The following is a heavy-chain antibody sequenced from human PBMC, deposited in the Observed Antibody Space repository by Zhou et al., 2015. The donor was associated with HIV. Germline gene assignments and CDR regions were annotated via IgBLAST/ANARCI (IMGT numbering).Heavy chain of an antibody. CDR3: ARDRGAARPDWRYFDL. CDR2: IIPVFGTA. Sequence: QVQLVQSGAEVRKPGASVRVSCEASGYTFTSCDINWVRQAPGQGLEWMGWIIPVFGTAKYAQKFQGRVSITADRSTNTAYMELRSLRSEDTAVYYCARDRGAARPDWRYFDLWGRGTLVTVSS. D-gene: IGHD6-6*01. V-gene: IGHV1-69*06. CDR1: GYTFTSCD. J-gene: IGHJ2*01.